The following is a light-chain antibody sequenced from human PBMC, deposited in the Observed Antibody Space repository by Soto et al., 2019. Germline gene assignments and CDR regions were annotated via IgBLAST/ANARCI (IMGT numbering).Light chain of an antibody. CDR1: QTISVW. V-gene: IGKV1-5*01. J-gene: IGKJ5*01. CDR3: QQLNSYPQT. CDR2: DAS. Sequence: DIQMTQSPSTLSASVGYRFTITCRASQTISVWLAWYQQKPGKAPKVLIYDASTLQSGVPSRFSGSGSGTDFTLTISSLQPEDVATYYCQQLNSYPQTFGQGTRLEIK.